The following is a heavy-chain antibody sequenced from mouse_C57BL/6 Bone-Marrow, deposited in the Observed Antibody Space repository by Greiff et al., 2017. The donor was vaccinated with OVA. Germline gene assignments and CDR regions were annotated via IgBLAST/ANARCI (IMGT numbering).Heavy chain of an antibody. J-gene: IGHJ3*01. CDR1: GFSFNTYA. CDR2: IRSKSNNYAT. CDR3: VKRRSPLRFAY. Sequence: EVKLMESGGGLVQPKGSLKLSCAASGFSFNTYAMNWVRQAPGKGLEWVARIRSKSNNYATYYADSVKDRFTISRADSESMLYLQMNNLKTEDTAKYYCVKRRSPLRFAYWGQGTLVTVSA. V-gene: IGHV10-1*01.